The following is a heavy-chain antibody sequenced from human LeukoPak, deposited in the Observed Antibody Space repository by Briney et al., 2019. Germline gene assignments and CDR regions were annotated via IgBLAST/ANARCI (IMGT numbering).Heavy chain of an antibody. D-gene: IGHD3-10*01. CDR1: GGSISSSSYY. CDR2: IYYSGST. CDR3: ARGASSINYYGSGSYFSFDY. Sequence: NPSETLSLTCTVSGGSISSSSYYWGWIRQPPGKGLEWIGSIYYSGSTYYNPSLKSRVTISVDTSKNQFSLKLSSVTAADTAVYYCARGASSINYYGSGSYFSFDYWGQGTLVTVSS. J-gene: IGHJ4*02. V-gene: IGHV4-39*07.